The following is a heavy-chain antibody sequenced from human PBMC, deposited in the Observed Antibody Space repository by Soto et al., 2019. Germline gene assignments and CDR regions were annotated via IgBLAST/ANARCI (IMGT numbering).Heavy chain of an antibody. CDR1: GGTFSSYA. CDR3: ARGPHYYRKNWNDEVYFDY. J-gene: IGHJ4*02. CDR2: IIPIFGTA. Sequence: QVQLVQSGAEVKKPGSSVKVSCKASGGTFSSYAISWVRQAPGQGLEWMGGIIPIFGTANYAQKFQGRVTITADESTSTAYMELSSLRSEDTAVYYCARGPHYYRKNWNDEVYFDYWGQGTLVTVSS. D-gene: IGHD1-1*01. V-gene: IGHV1-69*01.